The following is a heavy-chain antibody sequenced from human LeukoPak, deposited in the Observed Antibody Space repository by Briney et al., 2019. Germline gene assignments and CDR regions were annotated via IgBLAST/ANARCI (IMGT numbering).Heavy chain of an antibody. Sequence: ETLSLTCTVSGGSISSYYWSWVRQAPGKGLEWVANIKQDGSEKYYVDSVKGRFTISGDNAKNSLYLQMNSLRAEDTAVYYCAREIYGSGSYVDYWGQGTLVTVSS. CDR1: GGSISSYY. V-gene: IGHV3-7*01. D-gene: IGHD3-10*01. CDR3: AREIYGSGSYVDY. CDR2: IKQDGSEK. J-gene: IGHJ4*02.